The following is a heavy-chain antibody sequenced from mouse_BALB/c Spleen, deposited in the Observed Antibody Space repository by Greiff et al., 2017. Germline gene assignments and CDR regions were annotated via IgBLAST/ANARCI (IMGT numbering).Heavy chain of an antibody. CDR1: GYSFTDYI. CDR2: INPYYGST. J-gene: IGHJ4*01. V-gene: IGHV1-39*01. Sequence: EVQLQQTGPELVKPGASVKISCKASGYSFTDYIMLWVKQSHGKSLEWIGNINPYYGSTSYNLKFKGKATLTVDKSSSTAYMQLNSLTSEDSAVYYCARYDYDDAMDYWGQGTSVTVSS. CDR3: ARYDYDDAMDY. D-gene: IGHD2-4*01.